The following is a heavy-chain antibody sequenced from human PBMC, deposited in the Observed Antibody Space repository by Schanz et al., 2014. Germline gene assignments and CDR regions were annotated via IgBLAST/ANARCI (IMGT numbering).Heavy chain of an antibody. CDR1: GDTFSKYN. Sequence: QVQLVQSGPEVKKPGSSVKVSCQAFGDTFSKYNIMWVRQAPGQRLEWVGWISPYTGNTHYFDKMEGRVTMTTDTSTSTAYMELRSLRSDDTAVYYCARGGYSSGWYDRDIARFDYWGQGTLVTVSS. V-gene: IGHV1-18*04. J-gene: IGHJ4*02. CDR3: ARGGYSSGWYDRDIARFDY. D-gene: IGHD6-19*01. CDR2: ISPYTGNT.